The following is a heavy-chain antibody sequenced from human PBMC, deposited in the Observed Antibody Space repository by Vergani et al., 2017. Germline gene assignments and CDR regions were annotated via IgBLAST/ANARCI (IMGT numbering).Heavy chain of an antibody. Sequence: EVQLVESGGGLVQPGGSLRLSCAASGFTVSSNYMSWVRQAPGKGLEWVSVIYSGGSTYYADSVKGRFTISRDNSKNTLYLQMNSLRAEDTAVYYCARSTQDPGYNWFDPWGQGTLVTVSS. D-gene: IGHD1-1*01. J-gene: IGHJ5*02. CDR3: ARSTQDPGYNWFDP. V-gene: IGHV3-66*01. CDR2: IYSGGST. CDR1: GFTVSSNY.